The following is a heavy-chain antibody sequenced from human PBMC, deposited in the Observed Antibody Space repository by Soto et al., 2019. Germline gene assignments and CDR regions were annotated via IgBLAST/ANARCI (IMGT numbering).Heavy chain of an antibody. Sequence: GGSLRLSCAASGFTVSSNYMSWVRQAPGKGLEWVSVIYSGGSTYYADSVRGRFTISRDNSKNTLYLQMKSLRAEDTAVYYCARDSGQLRWNFALYGMDVWGQGTTVTVSS. V-gene: IGHV3-53*01. D-gene: IGHD4-17*01. CDR1: GFTVSSNY. CDR2: IYSGGST. CDR3: ARDSGQLRWNFALYGMDV. J-gene: IGHJ6*02.